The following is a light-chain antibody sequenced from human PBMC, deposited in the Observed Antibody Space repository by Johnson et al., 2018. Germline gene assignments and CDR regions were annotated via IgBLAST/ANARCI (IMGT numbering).Light chain of an antibody. J-gene: IGLJ1*01. Sequence: QSVLTQPPSVSAAPGQKVTISCSGSSSNIGNPPVSWYQQLPGTAPKLLIYENNKRPSGIPDRFSGSKSGTSATLGLTGLQPGAEADYYCGTWASSLSAGNVFGTVTKVTVL. V-gene: IGLV1-51*02. CDR1: SSNIGNPP. CDR2: ENN. CDR3: GTWASSLSAGNV.